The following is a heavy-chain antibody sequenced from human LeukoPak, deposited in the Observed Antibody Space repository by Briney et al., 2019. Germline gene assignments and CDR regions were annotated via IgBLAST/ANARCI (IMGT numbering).Heavy chain of an antibody. CDR1: GGSISSGDYY. D-gene: IGHD2-2*01. CDR3: ARETRQYQPVGYYYYYYMDV. Sequence: SETLSLTCTVSGGSISSGDYYWSWVRQPAGEGLEWIGRFYTSGSTDYSPSLKSRVTISVDTSKNQFSLELNSVTAADTAVYYCARETRQYQPVGYYYYYYMDVWGKGTTVTVSS. CDR2: FYTSGST. J-gene: IGHJ6*03. V-gene: IGHV4-61*02.